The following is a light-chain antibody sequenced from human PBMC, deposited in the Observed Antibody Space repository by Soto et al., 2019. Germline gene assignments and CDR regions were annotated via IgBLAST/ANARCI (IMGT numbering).Light chain of an antibody. CDR2: GAS. CDR1: QGIRTD. CDR3: LQHYNYPQT. J-gene: IGKJ1*01. Sequence: DIQMTQSPSSLSSSVGDRVTITCRASQGIRTDLVWYQQKPGKAPKRLIYGASSLQSGVPSRLSGSGSGTEFTLTVSSLQPEDFATYYCLQHYNYPQTFG. V-gene: IGKV1-17*01.